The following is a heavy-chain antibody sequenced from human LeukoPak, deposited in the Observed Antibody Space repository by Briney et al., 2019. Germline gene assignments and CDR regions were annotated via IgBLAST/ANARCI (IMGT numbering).Heavy chain of an antibody. CDR2: IKEDGSEK. D-gene: IGHD3-16*01. CDR3: ARQGDDY. Sequence: SGGSLRLSCVASGFTFSNYWMSWVRQAPGKGLECVANIKEDGSEKYYVDSVKGRFTISRDNAKNSLYLQMNSLRAEDTAVYYCARQGDDYWGHGTLVTFSS. V-gene: IGHV3-7*01. CDR1: GFTFSNYW. J-gene: IGHJ4*01.